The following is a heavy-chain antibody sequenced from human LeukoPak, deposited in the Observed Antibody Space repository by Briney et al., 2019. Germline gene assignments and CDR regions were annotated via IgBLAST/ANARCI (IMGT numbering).Heavy chain of an antibody. CDR2: ISWNSGSI. CDR3: AKEHTYDYDSSGYSYFDY. J-gene: IGHJ4*02. V-gene: IGHV3-9*03. D-gene: IGHD3-22*01. Sequence: GGSLRLSCAASGFTFDDYAMHWVRQAPGKGLEWVSGISWNSGSIGYADSVKGRFTISRDNAKNSLYLQMNSLRAEDMALYYCAKEHTYDYDSSGYSYFDYWGQGTLVTVSS. CDR1: GFTFDDYA.